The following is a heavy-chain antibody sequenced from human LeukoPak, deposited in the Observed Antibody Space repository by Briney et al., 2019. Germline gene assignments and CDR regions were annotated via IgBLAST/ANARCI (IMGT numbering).Heavy chain of an antibody. J-gene: IGHJ3*02. Sequence: AETLSLICTVSGGSISRYYWSWIRQPPGKGLEWIGYIYYSGYTNYNPSLRSRVTISIDTSKNLISLRLSSMTAADTAVYYCARGIGSSWYDSFDIWDQGTMVTVSS. CDR2: IYYSGYT. CDR3: ARGIGSSWYDSFDI. V-gene: IGHV4-59*01. CDR1: GGSISRYY. D-gene: IGHD6-13*01.